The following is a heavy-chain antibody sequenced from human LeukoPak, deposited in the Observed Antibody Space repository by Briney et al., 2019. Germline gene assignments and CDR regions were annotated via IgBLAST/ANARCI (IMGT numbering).Heavy chain of an antibody. V-gene: IGHV3-30*03. CDR1: GFIFSSYG. J-gene: IGHJ4*02. CDR3: AAIVATRGY. D-gene: IGHD5-12*01. CDR2: ISYDGSNK. Sequence: GESLRLSCAASGFIFSSYGMHWVRQAPGKGLEWVAVISYDGSNKYYADSVKGRFTISRDNSKNTLYLQMNSLRAEDTAVYYCAAIVATRGYWGQGTLVTVSS.